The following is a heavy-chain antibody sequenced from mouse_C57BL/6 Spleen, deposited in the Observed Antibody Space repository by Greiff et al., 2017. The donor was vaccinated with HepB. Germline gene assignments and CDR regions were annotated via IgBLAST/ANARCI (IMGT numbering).Heavy chain of an antibody. CDR3: ARLGPYAMDY. CDR2: IYPGSGST. Sequence: QVQLQQPGAELVKPGASVKMSCKASGYTFTSYWITWVKQRPGQGLEWIGDIYPGSGSTNYNEKFKSKATLTVDTTSSTAYMQLSSRTSEDSACYYCARLGPYAMDYWGQGTSVTVSS. J-gene: IGHJ4*01. D-gene: IGHD4-1*01. CDR1: GYTFTSYW. V-gene: IGHV1-55*01.